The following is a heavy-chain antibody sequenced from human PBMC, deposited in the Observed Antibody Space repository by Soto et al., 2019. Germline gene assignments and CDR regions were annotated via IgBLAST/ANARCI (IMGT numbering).Heavy chain of an antibody. J-gene: IGHJ3*02. CDR2: ISSSSSYI. D-gene: IGHD3-22*01. Sequence: PGGSLRLSCAASGFTFSSYSMNWVRQAPGKGLEWVSSISSSSSYIYYADSVKGRFTISRDNAKNSLYLQMNSLRAEDTAVYYCARTSAVITTPAAFDIWGQGTMVTVSS. CDR3: ARTSAVITTPAAFDI. CDR1: GFTFSSYS. V-gene: IGHV3-21*01.